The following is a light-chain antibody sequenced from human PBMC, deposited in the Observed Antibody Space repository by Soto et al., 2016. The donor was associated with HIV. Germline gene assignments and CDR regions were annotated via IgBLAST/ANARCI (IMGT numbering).Light chain of an antibody. CDR1: QSISSW. V-gene: IGKV1-5*03. Sequence: DIQMTQSPSTLSASVGDRVTITCRASQSISSWLAWYQQKPGKAPNLLIYKASSLESGVPSRFSGSGSGTEFTLTISSLQPDDVATYYRQQYHTYWTFGQGTKV. CDR2: KAS. CDR3: QQYHTYWT. J-gene: IGKJ1*01.